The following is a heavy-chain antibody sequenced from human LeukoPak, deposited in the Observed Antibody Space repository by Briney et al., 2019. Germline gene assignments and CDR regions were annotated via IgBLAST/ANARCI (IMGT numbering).Heavy chain of an antibody. D-gene: IGHD1-1*01. Sequence: SQTLSVTCTVSGGSISSGSYYWSWIRQPAGKGLEWIGRIYTSGSTNYNPSLKSRVTISVDTSKNQFSLKLSSVTAADTAVYYCATGTTGTAAFDIWGQGTMVTVSS. CDR1: GGSISSGSYY. CDR2: IYTSGST. J-gene: IGHJ3*02. V-gene: IGHV4-61*02. CDR3: ATGTTGTAAFDI.